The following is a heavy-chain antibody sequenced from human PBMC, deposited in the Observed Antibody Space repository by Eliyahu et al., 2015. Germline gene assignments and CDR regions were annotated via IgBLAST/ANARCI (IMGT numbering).Heavy chain of an antibody. CDR2: IDWNDDK. V-gene: IGHV2-70*04. D-gene: IGHD6-19*01. J-gene: IGHJ3*02. CDR1: GFSLSDGGMR. CDR3: ARGGAVAASDVFDI. Sequence: QVTLKESGPALVKPTQTLXLTCTLSGFSLSDGGMRVSWIRQPPGKALEWLARIDWNDDKFYSTSLKTRLTISKDPSKNQVVLSMTNMDPVDTATYYCARGGAVAASDVFDIWGRGTMVTVSS.